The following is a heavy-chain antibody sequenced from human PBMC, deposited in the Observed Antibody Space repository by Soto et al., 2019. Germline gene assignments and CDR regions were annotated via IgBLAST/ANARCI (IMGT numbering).Heavy chain of an antibody. Sequence: QVQLQESGPGLLRPSETLSLTCAVSGASVGSRAHHWSWIRQTPGKGLEWIAYVHYSGDTKSNPYLQSRFAISRERSRNIISLWLSSVTAAGTALYYCVTEYYQTDDYHKIDWGQGTLVTVSS. J-gene: IGHJ4*02. CDR2: VHYSGDT. CDR3: VTEYYQTDDYHKID. V-gene: IGHV4-61*08. D-gene: IGHD3-16*01. CDR1: GASVGSRAHH.